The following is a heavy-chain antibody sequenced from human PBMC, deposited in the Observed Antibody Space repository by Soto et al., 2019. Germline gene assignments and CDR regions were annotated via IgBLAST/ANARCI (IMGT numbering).Heavy chain of an antibody. V-gene: IGHV5-51*01. CDR1: GYIFTNYW. CDR3: ARTTAFDY. J-gene: IGHJ4*02. CDR2: IYPGDSKS. D-gene: IGHD4-17*01. Sequence: EVQLVQSGAEVKKPGESLKISCEASGYIFTNYWIGWVRQLPGKGLEWVGVIYPGDSKSRYSPSFQGQVTISADNSINTAYLQWSSLRASDTAMYYCARTTAFDYWGQGTLVTVSS.